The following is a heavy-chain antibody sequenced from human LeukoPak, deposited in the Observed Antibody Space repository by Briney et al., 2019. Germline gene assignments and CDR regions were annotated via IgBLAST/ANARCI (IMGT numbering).Heavy chain of an antibody. CDR2: IIPIFGTA. CDR3: ARLGGDFWSGYISYYYMDV. CDR1: GGTFSSYA. D-gene: IGHD3-3*01. Sequence: SVKVSCKASGGTFSSYAISWVRQAPGQGLEWMGGIIPIFGTANYAQKFQGRVTITADESTSTAYMELSSLRSEDTAVYYCARLGGDFWSGYISYYYMDVWGKGTTVTVSS. J-gene: IGHJ6*03. V-gene: IGHV1-69*13.